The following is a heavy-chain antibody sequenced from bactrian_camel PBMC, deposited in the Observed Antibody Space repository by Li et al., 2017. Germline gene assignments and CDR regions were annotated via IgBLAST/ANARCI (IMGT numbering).Heavy chain of an antibody. Sequence: VQLVESGGGSVQPGGSLRLSCASSGSIYDTMCIGWFRQAPDKQREGVAAIDSDETESYADSVKGRFTISKDNAENTLYLRMNSLKPEDAGMYFCAAESASDYEDTEEFSYWGLGTQVTVS. CDR1: GSIYDTMC. CDR3: AAESASDYEDTEEFSY. V-gene: IGHV3S53*01. CDR2: IDSDETE. J-gene: IGHJ6*01. D-gene: IGHD4*01.